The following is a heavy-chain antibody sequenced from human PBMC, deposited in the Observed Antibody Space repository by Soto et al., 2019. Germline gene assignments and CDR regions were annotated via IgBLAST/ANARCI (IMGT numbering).Heavy chain of an antibody. CDR1: GFTFSNYG. CDR3: ARDPAGNRGNLDY. Sequence: QEQLVESGGGVVQPGRSLRLSCQASGFTFSNYGMHWVRQAPGKGLEGVAVIWFDGSSKYYADSVKGRFTISRDNSKNTLDLQMNSLRAEDTALYYCARDPAGNRGNLDYWGQGNLVTVSS. V-gene: IGHV3-33*01. CDR2: IWFDGSSK. J-gene: IGHJ4*02. D-gene: IGHD3-10*01.